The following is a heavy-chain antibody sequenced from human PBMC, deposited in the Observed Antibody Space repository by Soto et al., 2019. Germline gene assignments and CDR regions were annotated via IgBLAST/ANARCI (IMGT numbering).Heavy chain of an antibody. Sequence: QVLLVQSGAEVKKPGASVKVSCKASGYSFSTYGVSWVRQAPGQGLEWMGWLNTGDGNTAYAQKLQGRITLTTDTSTTTAYMELRSLRSDDTAIYYCARGDNYGSARDAFDHWGQGTLVTVSS. CDR1: GYSFSTYG. J-gene: IGHJ4*02. CDR2: LNTGDGNT. CDR3: ARGDNYGSARDAFDH. D-gene: IGHD3-10*01. V-gene: IGHV1-18*04.